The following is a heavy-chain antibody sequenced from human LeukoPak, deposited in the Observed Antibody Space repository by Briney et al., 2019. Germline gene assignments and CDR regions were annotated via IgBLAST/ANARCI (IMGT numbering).Heavy chain of an antibody. Sequence: SETLSLTCTVSGGSTSSYYWSWIRQPPGKGLEWVGYIYYSGSTNYNPSLKSRVTISVDTSKNQFSLKLSSVTAADTAVYYCARDFGEYCSGGSCQRDYYYGMDVWGQGTTVTVSS. J-gene: IGHJ6*02. V-gene: IGHV4-59*01. CDR1: GGSTSSYY. D-gene: IGHD2-15*01. CDR2: IYYSGST. CDR3: ARDFGEYCSGGSCQRDYYYGMDV.